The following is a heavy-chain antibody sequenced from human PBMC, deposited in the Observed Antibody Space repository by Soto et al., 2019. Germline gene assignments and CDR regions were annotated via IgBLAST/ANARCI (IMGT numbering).Heavy chain of an antibody. CDR3: ARETGLRSSGWSYYFAF. CDR2: ISGSGGTI. J-gene: IGHJ4*02. D-gene: IGHD6-19*01. V-gene: IGHV3-48*02. Sequence: EVQLVESGGGLVQPGGSLRLSFAASGFTLSSYSMHWVRQAPGKGLEWVSYISGSGGTIYYADSVKGRFTISRDNAKNSLSVQMNSLRDEDTAVYFCARETGLRSSGWSYYFAFWGQGTRVTVSS. CDR1: GFTLSSYS.